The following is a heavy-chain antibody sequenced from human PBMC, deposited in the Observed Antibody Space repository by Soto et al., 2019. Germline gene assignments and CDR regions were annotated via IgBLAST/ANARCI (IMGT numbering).Heavy chain of an antibody. Sequence: SETLSLTCIVSGGSISSYYWNWIRQPPGKGLEWIGYVYYSGSTNYNPSLKSRITISVDTPKNQFSLKLSSVTAADTAVYYCARGTGDYVGYYYGMDVWGQGTTVTVSS. CDR3: ARGTGDYVGYYYGMDV. V-gene: IGHV4-59*01. D-gene: IGHD4-17*01. CDR1: GGSISSYY. J-gene: IGHJ6*02. CDR2: VYYSGST.